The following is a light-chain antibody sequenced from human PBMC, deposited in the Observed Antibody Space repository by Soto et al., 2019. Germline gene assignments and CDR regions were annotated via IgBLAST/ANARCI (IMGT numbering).Light chain of an antibody. V-gene: IGLV1-44*01. Sequence: QSVLTQPPSASGTPGQRVTISCSGSSSNIGGTTVNWYQLVPGTPPKLLIYASNQRPSGVPDRFSGSKSGTSASLAITGLQAEDEADYYCQSYDSSLSVSYVFGTGTKLTVL. J-gene: IGLJ1*01. CDR3: QSYDSSLSVSYV. CDR1: SSNIGGTT. CDR2: ASN.